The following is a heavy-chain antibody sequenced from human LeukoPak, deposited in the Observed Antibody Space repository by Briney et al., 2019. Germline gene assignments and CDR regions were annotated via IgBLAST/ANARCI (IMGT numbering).Heavy chain of an antibody. CDR2: INPYDGDT. Sequence: ASVKVSCKASGCTFNRWAMLWVRQAPGQGFVWMGWINPYDGDTNYAQKFQGRVTMTRDTSISTAHMEVSRLRSDDTAVYYCARANFLYCSSSTCLFDYWGQGTLVTVSS. D-gene: IGHD2-2*01. V-gene: IGHV1-2*02. J-gene: IGHJ4*02. CDR3: ARANFLYCSSSTCLFDY. CDR1: GCTFNRWA.